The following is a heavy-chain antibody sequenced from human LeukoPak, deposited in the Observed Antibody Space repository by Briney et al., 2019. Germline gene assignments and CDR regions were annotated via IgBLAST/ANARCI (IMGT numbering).Heavy chain of an antibody. CDR3: ARDQEGFDY. V-gene: IGHV1-46*01. CDR1: GYTFTSNY. CDR2: IYPRDGST. Sequence: ASVKVSCKASGYTFTSNYIHWVRQAPGQGLEWMGMIYPRDGSTSYARKFQGRVTVTRDTSTSTVHMELSGLRSEDTAVYYCARDQEGFDYWGQGTLVTVSS. J-gene: IGHJ4*02.